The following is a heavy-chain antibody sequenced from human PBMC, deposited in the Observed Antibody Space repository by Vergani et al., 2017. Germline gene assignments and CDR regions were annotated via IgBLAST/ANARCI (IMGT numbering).Heavy chain of an antibody. CDR3: ARPMSGYSYGSRDAFDI. CDR1: GYTFTGYY. CDR2: INPNSGGT. J-gene: IGHJ3*02. V-gene: IGHV1-2*02. D-gene: IGHD5-18*01. Sequence: QVQLVQSGAEVKKPGASVKVSCKASGYTFTGYYMHWVRQAPGQGLEWMGWINPNSGGTNYAQKFQGRVTMTRDTSISTAYMELSRLRSYDTAVYYCARPMSGYSYGSRDAFDIWVQGTMVTVSS.